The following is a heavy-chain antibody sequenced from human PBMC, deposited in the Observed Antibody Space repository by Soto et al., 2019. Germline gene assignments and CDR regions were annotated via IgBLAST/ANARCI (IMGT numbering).Heavy chain of an antibody. J-gene: IGHJ5*01. D-gene: IGHD3-3*01. CDR2: ISSSSSTI. V-gene: IGHV3-48*02. CDR1: GFTFRDAW. CDR3: ERDITIFAVVIGSFDS. Sequence: QPGGSLRLSCAASGFTFRDAWMNWVRQTPGKGLEWVSYISSSSSTIYYADSVKGRFTISRDNAKNSLYLQMNRLRDEDTAVYYCERDITIFAVVIGSFDSCRQGTQVTVPT.